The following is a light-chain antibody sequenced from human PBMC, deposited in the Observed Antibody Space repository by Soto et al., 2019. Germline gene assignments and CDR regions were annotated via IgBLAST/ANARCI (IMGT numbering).Light chain of an antibody. V-gene: IGKV3-20*01. Sequence: MVLTQSPGTLSLSHGGRATLSCRASQSVSSSYLAWYQQKPGQAPRLVIYGASSRATGIPDRFSGSGSGTDFTLTISRLEPEDLAMYYCLQDCNSPWTFGQGTKVDIK. CDR2: GAS. CDR3: LQDCNSPWT. J-gene: IGKJ1*01. CDR1: QSVSSSY.